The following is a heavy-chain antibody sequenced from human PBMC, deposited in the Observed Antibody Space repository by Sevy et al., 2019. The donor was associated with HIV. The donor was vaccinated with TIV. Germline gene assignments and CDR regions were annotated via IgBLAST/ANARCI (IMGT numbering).Heavy chain of an antibody. CDR2: IYYSGST. J-gene: IGHJ5*02. V-gene: IGHV4-61*01. D-gene: IGHD3-3*01. CDR3: ARGTTVRFLNWFDP. Sequence: SETLSLTCTVSGGSVSSGSYYWSWIRQPPGKGLEWIGYIYYSGSTNYNPSLKSRVTISVDTSKNQFSLKLGSVTAADTAVYYCARGTTVRFLNWFDPWGQGTLVTVSS. CDR1: GGSVSSGSYY.